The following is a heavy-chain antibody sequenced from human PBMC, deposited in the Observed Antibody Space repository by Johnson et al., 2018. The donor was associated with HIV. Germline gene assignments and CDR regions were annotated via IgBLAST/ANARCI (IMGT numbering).Heavy chain of an antibody. J-gene: IGHJ3*02. CDR3: TKETSYYDSSTSLRTDAFDI. Sequence: QVQLVESGGGVVQPGRSLRLSCAASGFTFSNYAMHWVRQAPDKGLEWVAVISYDGSSKYYADSVKGRFTISSDNAKNSLYLQMNSLRPEDTAFYYCTKETSYYDSSTSLRTDAFDIWGQGTMVTVSS. D-gene: IGHD3-22*01. CDR1: GFTFSNYA. V-gene: IGHV3-30-3*01. CDR2: ISYDGSSK.